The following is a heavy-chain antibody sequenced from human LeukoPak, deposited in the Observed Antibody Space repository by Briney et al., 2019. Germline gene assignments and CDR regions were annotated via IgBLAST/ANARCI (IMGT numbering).Heavy chain of an antibody. CDR1: GYTFTGYY. CDR3: ARGYDSGGYYLPDH. Sequence: ASVKVSCKSSGYTFTGYYIHWVRQAPGQGREGMGWINPNSGDTKYAQKFQGRVTVTRDKSISTAYVELSRLTSDDTAVYYCARGYDSGGYYLPDHWGQGTLVTVSS. V-gene: IGHV1-2*02. J-gene: IGHJ4*02. D-gene: IGHD3-22*01. CDR2: INPNSGDT.